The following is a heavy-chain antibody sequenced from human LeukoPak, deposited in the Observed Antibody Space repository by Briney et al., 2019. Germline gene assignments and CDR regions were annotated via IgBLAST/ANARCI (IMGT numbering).Heavy chain of an antibody. J-gene: IGHJ4*02. Sequence: GGSLRLSCVASGFTFSSYAMSWVRQAPGKGLEWVANIKQDGSKKSYVDSVKGRFTISRDNAKNSLYLQMNSLRAEDTAIYYCTRVGYIDEGIDYWGQGTLVTVSS. CDR2: IKQDGSKK. V-gene: IGHV3-7*04. CDR1: GFTFSSYA. D-gene: IGHD5-24*01. CDR3: TRVGYIDEGIDY.